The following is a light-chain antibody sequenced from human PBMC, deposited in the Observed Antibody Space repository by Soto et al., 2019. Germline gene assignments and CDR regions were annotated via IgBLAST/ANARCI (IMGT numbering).Light chain of an antibody. V-gene: IGLV2-14*01. CDR3: ISYTDRQSYV. Sequence: QSALTQPASVSGSPGQSITISCSGTSSDVGSYDHVAWYQQFPGKSPKLMIYAVSDRPSGVSDRFSGSKSGITASLTISGLQAEDEADYYCISYTDRQSYVFGTGTKLTVL. J-gene: IGLJ1*01. CDR2: AVS. CDR1: SSDVGSYDH.